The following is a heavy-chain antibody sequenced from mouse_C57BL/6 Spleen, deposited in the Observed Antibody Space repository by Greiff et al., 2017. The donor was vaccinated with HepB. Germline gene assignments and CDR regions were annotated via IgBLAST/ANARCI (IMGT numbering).Heavy chain of an antibody. J-gene: IGHJ1*03. CDR3: AEDSSGYVWYFDV. CDR2: IYPGDGDT. D-gene: IGHD3-2*02. Sequence: QVQLKESGPELVKPGASVKISCKASGYAFSSSWMNWVKQRPGKGLEWIGRIYPGDGDTNYNGKFKGKATLTADKSSSTAYMQLSSLTSEDSAVYFCAEDSSGYVWYFDVWGTGTTVTVSS. CDR1: GYAFSSSW. V-gene: IGHV1-82*01.